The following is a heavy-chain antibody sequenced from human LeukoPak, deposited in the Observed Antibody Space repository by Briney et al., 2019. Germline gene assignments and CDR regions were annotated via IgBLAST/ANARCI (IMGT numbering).Heavy chain of an antibody. CDR3: AKEVGTFTLDY. V-gene: IGHV3-53*05. D-gene: IGHD1-26*01. Sequence: PGGSLRLSCAASGFTVSDNHMNCVRQAPGKGLEWVSLIYSGGSTYYADSVKGRFTISRDNSKNTLYLQMNSLRVEDTAVYYCAKEVGTFTLDYWGQGTLVTVSS. J-gene: IGHJ4*02. CDR1: GFTVSDNH. CDR2: IYSGGST.